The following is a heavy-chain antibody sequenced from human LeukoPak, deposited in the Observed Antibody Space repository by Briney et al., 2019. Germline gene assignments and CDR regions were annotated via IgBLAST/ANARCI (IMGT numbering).Heavy chain of an antibody. Sequence: SGTLPLTCAVSGGSISSAEWWTWVRQPPGKGLEWIGEIYHSGTTNYNPSLKSRVTMSVDTSKNQFSLKLSSVTAADTAVYYCARGIAAASERALDIWGQGTMVTVSS. J-gene: IGHJ3*02. D-gene: IGHD6-13*01. CDR2: IYHSGTT. CDR1: GGSISSAEW. CDR3: ARGIAAASERALDI. V-gene: IGHV4-4*02.